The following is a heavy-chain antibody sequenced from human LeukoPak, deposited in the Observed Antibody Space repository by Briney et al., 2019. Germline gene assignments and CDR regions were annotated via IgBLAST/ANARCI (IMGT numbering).Heavy chain of an antibody. CDR1: GGTFSSYA. Sequence: ASVKVSCKASGGTFSSYAISWVRQAPGQGLEWMGWINPNTGNPTYAQGFTGRFVLSLDTSVTTTYLQISGLKAEDTAVYYCARAYQRLGGLSFLDSWGQGTLVTVSS. V-gene: IGHV7-4-1*02. D-gene: IGHD3-16*02. CDR3: ARAYQRLGGLSFLDS. CDR2: INPNTGNP. J-gene: IGHJ5*01.